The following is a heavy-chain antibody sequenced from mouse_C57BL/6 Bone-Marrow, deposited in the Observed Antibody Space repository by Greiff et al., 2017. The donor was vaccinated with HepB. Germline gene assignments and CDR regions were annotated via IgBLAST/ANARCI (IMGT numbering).Heavy chain of an antibody. CDR2: IHPNSGST. Sequence: QVQLKQPGAELVKPGASVKLSCKASGYTFTSYWMHWVKQRPGQGLEWIGMIHPNSGSTNYNEKFKSKATLTVDKSSSTAYMQLSSLTSADSAVYYCARRDIYSNYTWFAYWGQGTLVTVSA. CDR1: GYTFTSYW. J-gene: IGHJ3*01. CDR3: ARRDIYSNYTWFAY. D-gene: IGHD2-5*01. V-gene: IGHV1-64*01.